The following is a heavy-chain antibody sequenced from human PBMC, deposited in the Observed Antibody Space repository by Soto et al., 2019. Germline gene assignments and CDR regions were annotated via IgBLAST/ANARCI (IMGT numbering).Heavy chain of an antibody. J-gene: IGHJ6*02. CDR1: GGSISSGGYS. CDR2: IYHSGST. Sequence: SETLSLTCAVSGGSISSGGYSWSWIRQPPGKGLEWIGYIYHSGSTYYNPSLKTRVTISVDRSKNQFSLKLSSVTAADTAVYYFASARSNWRLYGMDVWGQGTTVTVSS. D-gene: IGHD1-20*01. V-gene: IGHV4-30-2*01. CDR3: ASARSNWRLYGMDV.